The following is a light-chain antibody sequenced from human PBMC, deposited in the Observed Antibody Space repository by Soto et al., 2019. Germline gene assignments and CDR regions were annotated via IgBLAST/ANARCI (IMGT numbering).Light chain of an antibody. CDR1: QSVSSN. CDR2: GAT. V-gene: IGKV3-15*01. J-gene: IGKJ1*01. Sequence: EIVMTQFPATLSVSPGERATFSCRASQSVSSNLYWYQQKPGQAPRLLIYGATTRATGVPARFSGRGSGTEFTLTISSLQSEDFAVYYCQQYTNWPRTFGQGTKVEIK. CDR3: QQYTNWPRT.